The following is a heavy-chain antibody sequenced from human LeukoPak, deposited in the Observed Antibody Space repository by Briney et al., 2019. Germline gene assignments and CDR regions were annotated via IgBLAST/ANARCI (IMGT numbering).Heavy chain of an antibody. CDR2: IYYSGST. D-gene: IGHD4-17*01. CDR3: ETVTTVSDY. CDR1: GGSISGSSYY. J-gene: IGHJ4*02. Sequence: SETLSLTCTVSGGSISGSSYYWGWIRQPPGKGLEWIGSIYYSGSTYYNPSLKSRVTISVDTSKNQFSLKLSSVTAADTAVYYCETVTTVSDYWGQGTLVTVSS. V-gene: IGHV4-39*01.